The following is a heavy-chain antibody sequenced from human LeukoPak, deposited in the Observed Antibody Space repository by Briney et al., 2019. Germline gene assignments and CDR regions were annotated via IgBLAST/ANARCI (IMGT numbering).Heavy chain of an antibody. CDR1: GFTFSTYW. D-gene: IGHD6-25*01. V-gene: IGHV3-74*01. CDR3: SRGGSAVLES. Sequence: GGSLRLSCVASGFTFSTYWMHWVRQRPGKGLEWVARITSDGSSRSHADSVKDRFIISSDNAKNPLYLQMNSLRVDDTAGSYCSRGGSAVLESWGEGSQVAVSS. CDR2: ITSDGSSR. J-gene: IGHJ5*02.